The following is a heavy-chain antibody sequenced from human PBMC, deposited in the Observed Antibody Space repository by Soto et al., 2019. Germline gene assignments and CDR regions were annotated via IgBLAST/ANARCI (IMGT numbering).Heavy chain of an antibody. V-gene: IGHV3-66*01. D-gene: IGHD3-3*01. J-gene: IGHJ4*02. CDR3: ARDPGYGLPFLEYLFH. Sequence: EVQLVESGGGLVQPGGSLRLSCAASGFTVSSYYMSWVRQAPGKGLEWVSIIHRGGNTYYADFVKGRFTISRDNSNNMLFLQMNSLRADDTAVYYCARDPGYGLPFLEYLFHRGQGTLVTVSS. CDR1: GFTVSSYY. CDR2: IHRGGNT.